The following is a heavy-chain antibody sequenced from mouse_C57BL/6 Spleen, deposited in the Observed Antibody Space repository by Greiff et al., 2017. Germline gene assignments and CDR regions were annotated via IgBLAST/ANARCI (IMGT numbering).Heavy chain of an antibody. V-gene: IGHV5-9-1*02. CDR1: GFTFSSYA. Sequence: EVKLMESGAGLVKPGGSLKLSCAASGFTFSSYAMSWVRQTPEKRLEWVAYISSGGDYIYYADTVKGRFTISRDNARNTLYLQMSSLKSEDTAMYYCTRELRLKGAWFAYWGQGTLVTVSA. D-gene: IGHD3-2*02. J-gene: IGHJ3*01. CDR2: ISSGGDYI. CDR3: TRELRLKGAWFAY.